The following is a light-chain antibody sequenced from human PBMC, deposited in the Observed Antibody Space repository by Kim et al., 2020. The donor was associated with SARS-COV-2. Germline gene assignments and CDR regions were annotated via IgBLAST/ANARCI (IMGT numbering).Light chain of an antibody. V-gene: IGKV3-11*01. CDR2: DAS. Sequence: LSPGEGATLTRRASPSVSSYLAWYQQKPGQAPRLLIYDASNRATGIPARFSGSGSGTDFTLTISSLEPEDFAVYYCQQRSNWPLTFGGGTKVDIK. J-gene: IGKJ4*01. CDR3: QQRSNWPLT. CDR1: PSVSSY.